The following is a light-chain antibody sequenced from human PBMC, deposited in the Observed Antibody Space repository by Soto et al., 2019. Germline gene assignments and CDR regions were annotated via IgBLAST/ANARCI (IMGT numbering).Light chain of an antibody. Sequence: EIGMTQSPATLSVSPGERASLSCRASQSAGNFLAWYQQKPGQAPRLLXYYISTRATGIPARFSGSGSGTEFTLTINSLQSEDSEVYYCQQHNQWPITFGQGTKVDIK. J-gene: IGKJ1*01. V-gene: IGKV3D-15*01. CDR3: QQHNQWPIT. CDR2: YIS. CDR1: QSAGNF.